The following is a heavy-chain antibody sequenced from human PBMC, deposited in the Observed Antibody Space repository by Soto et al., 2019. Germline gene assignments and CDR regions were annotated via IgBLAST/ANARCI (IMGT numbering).Heavy chain of an antibody. J-gene: IGHJ5*02. Sequence: GASVKVSCKASGFTFSSSSVQWVRQARGQRLEWIGWIVVGSGDTNYAQKFQERVTITRDMSTTTAYMDLSSLRSEDTAVYYCANGPLPYSSSSPIDPWGQGTLVTVSS. V-gene: IGHV1-58*01. CDR1: GFTFSSSS. D-gene: IGHD6-6*01. CDR3: ANGPLPYSSSSPIDP. CDR2: IVVGSGDT.